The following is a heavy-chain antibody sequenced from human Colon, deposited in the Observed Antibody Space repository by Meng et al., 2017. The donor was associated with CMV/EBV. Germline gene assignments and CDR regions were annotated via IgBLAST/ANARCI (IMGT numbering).Heavy chain of an antibody. Sequence: GSLRLSCAVYGGSFSGYYWSWIRQPPGKGLEWIGEINHSGSTNYNPSLKSRVTISVDTSKNQFSLKLSSVTAADTAVYYCARTLGYCSSTSCYEGRDWFDPWGQGTLVTVSS. J-gene: IGHJ5*02. CDR2: INHSGST. CDR3: ARTLGYCSSTSCYEGRDWFDP. V-gene: IGHV4-34*01. D-gene: IGHD2-2*01. CDR1: GGSFSGYY.